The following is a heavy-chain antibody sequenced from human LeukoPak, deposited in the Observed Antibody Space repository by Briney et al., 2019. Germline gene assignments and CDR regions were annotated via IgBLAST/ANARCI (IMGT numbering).Heavy chain of an antibody. V-gene: IGHV4-34*01. CDR2: MNHSGSA. D-gene: IGHD1-26*01. CDR1: GGSFSGYF. CDR3: ATLWRLGASTGEAFDI. Sequence: SETPSLTCAVYGGSFSGYFWTWIRQPPGKGLEWIGEMNHSGSANYNPSLKSRVTISVDTSKNQFSLKLNSVTAADTAVYYCATLWRLGASTGEAFDIWGQGTMVTVSS. J-gene: IGHJ3*02.